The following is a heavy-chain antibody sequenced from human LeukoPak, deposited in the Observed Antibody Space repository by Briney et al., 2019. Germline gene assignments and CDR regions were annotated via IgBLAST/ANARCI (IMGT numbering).Heavy chain of an antibody. J-gene: IGHJ5*02. CDR2: IHYSGGS. V-gene: IGHV4-39*01. Sequence: SETLSITCTVSGGSISSYYWGWIRQPPGKGLEWIASIHYSGGSYYNPSLMSRVTISVDTSKNHFSLNLTSVTAADTSVYYCARHSGGIVVLYTFDPWGQGTLVTVSS. D-gene: IGHD2-15*01. CDR3: ARHSGGIVVLYTFDP. CDR1: GGSISSYY.